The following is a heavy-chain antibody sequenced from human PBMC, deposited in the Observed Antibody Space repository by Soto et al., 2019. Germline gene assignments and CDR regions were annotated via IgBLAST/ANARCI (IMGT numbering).Heavy chain of an antibody. CDR2: IRNKTNNYAT. CDR1: GFSFSDSA. D-gene: IGHD5-18*01. Sequence: RISFEASGFSFSDSAIHLVRPASRKGLEWGGRIRNKTNNYATAFNAPVKDSFTISRDDSKNTVYLQMKNLKLDDMALYYCTSRRDWTAVDPLDHWGQGTLVTVSS. J-gene: IGHJ4*02. CDR3: TSRRDWTAVDPLDH. V-gene: IGHV3-73*01.